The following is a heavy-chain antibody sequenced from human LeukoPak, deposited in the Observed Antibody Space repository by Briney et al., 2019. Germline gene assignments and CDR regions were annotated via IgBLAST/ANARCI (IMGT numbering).Heavy chain of an antibody. D-gene: IGHD6-19*01. CDR3: ASFSGWYSNYYYYMDV. J-gene: IGHJ6*03. CDR2: INPSGGST. V-gene: IGHV1-46*01. Sequence: ASVKVSCKASGYTFTSYYMHWVRQAPGQGLEWMGIINPSGGSTSYAQKFQGRVTITADKSTSTAYMELSSLRSEDTAVYYCASFSGWYSNYYYYMDVWGKGTTVTVSS. CDR1: GYTFTSYY.